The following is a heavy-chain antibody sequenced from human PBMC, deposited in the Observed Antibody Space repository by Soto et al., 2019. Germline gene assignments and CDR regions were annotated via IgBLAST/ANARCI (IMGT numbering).Heavy chain of an antibody. CDR1: GGTFSSYR. CDR2: IVPIYRTA. V-gene: IGHV1-69*13. D-gene: IGHD6-13*01. J-gene: IGHJ4*02. Sequence: SVKVSCKASGGTFSSYRINWARQAPGQGLEWVGGIVPIYRTADYAQKFQGRVTITADESARTAYLEVRSLKSQDTAVYYCARDSGAKLSSSWGQGTLVTVSS. CDR3: ARDSGAKLSSS.